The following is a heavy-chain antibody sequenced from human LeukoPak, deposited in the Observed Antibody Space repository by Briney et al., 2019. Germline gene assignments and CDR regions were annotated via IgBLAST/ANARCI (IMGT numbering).Heavy chain of an antibody. D-gene: IGHD3-16*01. J-gene: IGHJ4*02. V-gene: IGHV4-4*09. CDR1: GGSISSYY. CDR2: IYTSGST. Sequence: SETLSLTCTVSGGSISSYYWSWIRQPPGKGLEWIWYIYTSGSTNYNPSLKSRVTISVDTSTNQFSLKLSSVTAADTAVYYCARHVWGTLTGAYFDYWGQGTLVTVSS. CDR3: ARHVWGTLTGAYFDY.